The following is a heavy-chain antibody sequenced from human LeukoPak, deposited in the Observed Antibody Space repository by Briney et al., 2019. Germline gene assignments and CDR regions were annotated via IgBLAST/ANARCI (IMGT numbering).Heavy chain of an antibody. J-gene: IGHJ5*02. D-gene: IGHD3-10*01. CDR2: INPNSGGT. Sequence: ASVKVSCRASGYTFTGHYMHWVRQAPGQGLEWMGWINPNSGGTNSAQKFQGRVTMTRDTSISTVYMDLRSLRSDDTAVYYCARHLSVLWFGELFPPPWGQGTLVTVSS. V-gene: IGHV1-2*02. CDR3: ARHLSVLWFGELFPPP. CDR1: GYTFTGHY.